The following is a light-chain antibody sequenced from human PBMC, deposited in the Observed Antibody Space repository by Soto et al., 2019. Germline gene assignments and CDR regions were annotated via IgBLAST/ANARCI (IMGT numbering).Light chain of an antibody. Sequence: LTLPPSVSVDPGQTSSFTGLLNNIGSKSVHWYQQKPGQAPVLVVYDDSDRPSGIPERFSGSNSGNTATLTISRVEAGDEADYDCQVWDSSSDYVFGTGTKVTVL. CDR2: DDS. V-gene: IGLV3-21*02. CDR1: NIGSKS. J-gene: IGLJ1*01. CDR3: QVWDSSSDYV.